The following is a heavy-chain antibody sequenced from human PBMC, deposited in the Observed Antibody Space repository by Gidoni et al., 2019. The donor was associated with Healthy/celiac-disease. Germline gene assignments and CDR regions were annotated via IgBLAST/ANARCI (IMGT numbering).Heavy chain of an antibody. CDR1: GFTFSSYA. CDR2: IRGSGGST. D-gene: IGHD5-18*01. V-gene: IGHV3-23*01. CDR3: AKVGPAPAIWADAFDI. Sequence: EVQLLESGGGLVQPGGSLRLSCAAPGFTFSSYAMSGVRPAPGKGLECVSAIRGSGGSTYYADSVKVRFTISRDNSKNTLYLKMNSLRAEDTAVYYCAKVGPAPAIWADAFDIWGQGTMVTVSS. J-gene: IGHJ3*02.